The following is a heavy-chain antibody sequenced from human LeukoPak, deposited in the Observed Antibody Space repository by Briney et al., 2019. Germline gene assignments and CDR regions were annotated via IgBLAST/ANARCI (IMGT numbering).Heavy chain of an antibody. D-gene: IGHD1-26*01. Sequence: PGGSLRLSCAASGFTFDDYAMHWVRQAPGKGLEWVSGISWNSGSIGYADSVKGRFTISRDNAKNSLYLQMNSLRAEDTALYYCAKDTGGSSLGVDYYYYGMDVWGQGTTVTVSS. CDR3: AKDTGGSSLGVDYYYYGMDV. V-gene: IGHV3-9*01. CDR1: GFTFDDYA. CDR2: ISWNSGSI. J-gene: IGHJ6*02.